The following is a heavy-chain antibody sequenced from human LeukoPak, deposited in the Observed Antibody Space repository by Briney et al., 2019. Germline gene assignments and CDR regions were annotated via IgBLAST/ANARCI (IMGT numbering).Heavy chain of an antibody. CDR2: IRSRAYGGTT. CDR3: TRDLDYVWGSYGDY. J-gene: IGHJ4*02. CDR1: GFTFDDYA. Sequence: PGGSLRLSCAASGFTFDDYAMYWVRQAPGKGLEWVGFIRSRAYGGTTEYAACVKGRFTISRDDSKSIAYLQMNSLKTEDTAVYYCTRDLDYVWGSYGDYWGQGTLVTVSS. D-gene: IGHD3-16*01. V-gene: IGHV3-49*04.